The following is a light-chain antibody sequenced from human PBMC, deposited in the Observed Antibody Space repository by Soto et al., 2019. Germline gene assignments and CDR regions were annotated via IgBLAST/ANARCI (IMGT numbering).Light chain of an antibody. V-gene: IGLV2-14*01. Sequence: QSVLTQPASVSGSPGQSITISCTGTNSDTTDFYSVSWYQQHPGRAPKLVIYEVAKRPSGVSSRFSGSKSGNTASLTISGLQAEDEADYYCCSYAGSYPVVFGGGTQLTVL. CDR2: EVA. CDR3: CSYAGSYPVV. CDR1: NSDTTDFYS. J-gene: IGLJ2*01.